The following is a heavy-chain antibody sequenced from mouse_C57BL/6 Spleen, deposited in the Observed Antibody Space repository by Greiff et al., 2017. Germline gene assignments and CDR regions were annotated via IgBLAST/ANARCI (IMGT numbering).Heavy chain of an antibody. CDR1: GYTFTEYT. CDR3: ARHEEGGTYYDYDGFAY. D-gene: IGHD2-4*01. V-gene: IGHV1-62-2*01. CDR2: FYPGSGSI. Sequence: QVQLKESGAELVKPGASVKLSCKASGYTFTEYTIHWVKQRSGQGLEWIGWFYPGSGSIKYNEKFKDKATLTADKSSSTVYMELSRLTSEDSAVYFCARHEEGGTYYDYDGFAYWGQGTLVTVSA. J-gene: IGHJ3*01.